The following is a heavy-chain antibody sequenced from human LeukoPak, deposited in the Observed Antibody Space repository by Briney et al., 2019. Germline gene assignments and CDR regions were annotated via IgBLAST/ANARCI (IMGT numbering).Heavy chain of an antibody. CDR1: GFTFSSYG. Sequence: GGSLRLSCAASGFTFSSYGMHWVRQAPGKGLEWEAVIWYDGSDKYYADSVKGRFAISRDNSKNTLYLQMNSLGAEDTAVYYCAREQFRGFDIWGQGTMVTVSS. J-gene: IGHJ3*02. V-gene: IGHV3-33*01. CDR2: IWYDGSDK. D-gene: IGHD6-19*01. CDR3: AREQFRGFDI.